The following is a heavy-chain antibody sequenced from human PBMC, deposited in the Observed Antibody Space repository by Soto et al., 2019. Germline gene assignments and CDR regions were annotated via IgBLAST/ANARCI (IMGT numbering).Heavy chain of an antibody. V-gene: IGHV1-18*01. CDR2: IIAYNGNT. Sequence: ASVKVSCKASGYTFTSYGISWVRQAPGQGLEWMGWIIAYNGNTNYAQKFQGRVTITADKSTSTAYMELSSLRSEDTAVYYCARAADPSGGRAASRLGYMDVWGKGTTVTVSS. J-gene: IGHJ6*03. CDR1: GYTFTSYG. D-gene: IGHD3-16*01. CDR3: ARAADPSGGRAASRLGYMDV.